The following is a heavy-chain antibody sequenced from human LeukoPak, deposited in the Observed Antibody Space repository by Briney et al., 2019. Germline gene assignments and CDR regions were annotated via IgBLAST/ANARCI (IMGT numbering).Heavy chain of an antibody. CDR3: AKDNYYGDYEVTSIFGVD. D-gene: IGHD4-17*01. CDR1: GFTFSSHG. CDR2: IRYDGTNK. Sequence: GGSLRLSCAASGFTFSSHGMHWVRQAPGKGLEWVAFIRYDGTNKYYADSMKGRFNISRDNFKNTLYLQMNSLRAEDTAVYYCAKDNYYGDYEVTSIFGVDWGQGTLVTVSP. J-gene: IGHJ4*02. V-gene: IGHV3-30*02.